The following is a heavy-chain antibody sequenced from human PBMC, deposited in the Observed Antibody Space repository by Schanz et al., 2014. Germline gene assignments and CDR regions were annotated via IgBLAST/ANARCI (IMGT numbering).Heavy chain of an antibody. CDR3: VKIGYGGLLNYYIDH. Sequence: VQLVESGGGLVQPGTSLRLSCTISGFSFSRYGMHWVRQAPGKGLEWVAFISSDETVTYYVDSVKGRFTISRNNSKNARYLQMRRLKTESTAVYYGVKIGYGGLLNYYIDHWGQGTLVTVSS. J-gene: IGHJ4*02. D-gene: IGHD2-21*02. CDR1: GFSFSRYG. CDR2: ISSDETVT. V-gene: IGHV3-30*18.